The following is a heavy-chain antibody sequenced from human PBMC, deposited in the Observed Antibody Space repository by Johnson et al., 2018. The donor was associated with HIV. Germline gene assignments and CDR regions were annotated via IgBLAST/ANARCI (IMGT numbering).Heavy chain of an antibody. J-gene: IGHJ3*02. Sequence: VQLVESGGGLVQPGGSLRLSCAASGFTFSMYAMHWVRQAPGKGLEYVSAISSNGGSTYYADSVKGRFTISRDNSKNTLYLQMDSLRAEDMAVYYCARDKCSGGSCYDDDVFDIWGQGTMVTVSS. CDR3: ARDKCSGGSCYDDDVFDI. V-gene: IGHV3-64*07. CDR2: ISSNGGST. D-gene: IGHD2-15*01. CDR1: GFTFSMYA.